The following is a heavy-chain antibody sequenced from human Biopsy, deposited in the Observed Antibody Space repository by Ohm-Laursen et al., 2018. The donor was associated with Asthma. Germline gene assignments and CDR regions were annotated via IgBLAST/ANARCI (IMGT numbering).Heavy chain of an antibody. J-gene: IGHJ6*02. Sequence: SQTLSLTWSVSGYSISNGGYYWTWVRQRPGKGLEWIGNIYHRGNTKYNPSLKSRLSFSVDTSKNQFSLKVRSVTAADTAVYYCARDRSYSGSAGFGHYYGMDVWGQGTTVTVSS. V-gene: IGHV4-31*02. CDR2: IYHRGNT. D-gene: IGHD5-12*01. CDR3: ARDRSYSGSAGFGHYYGMDV. CDR1: GYSISNGGYY.